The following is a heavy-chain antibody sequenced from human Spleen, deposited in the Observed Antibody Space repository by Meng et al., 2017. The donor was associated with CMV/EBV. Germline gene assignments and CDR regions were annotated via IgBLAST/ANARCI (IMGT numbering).Heavy chain of an antibody. CDR3: TKAFRSTSFLDF. CDR1: GYTFTRFG. V-gene: IGHV1-8*01. D-gene: IGHD5/OR15-5a*01. J-gene: IGHJ4*02. Sequence: ASVKVSCKASGYTFTRFGITWVRQAPGQGPAWMGCINPYSGDADLALKFQSRVSITRDTSINTVYLDMGSLRSDDTAVYYCTKAFRSTSFLDFWGQGTLVTVSS. CDR2: INPYSGDA.